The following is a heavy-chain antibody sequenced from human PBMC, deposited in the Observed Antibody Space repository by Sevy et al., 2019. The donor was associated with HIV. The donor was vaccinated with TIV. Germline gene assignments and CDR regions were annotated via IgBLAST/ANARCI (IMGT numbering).Heavy chain of an antibody. CDR1: GGSISSGGYS. Sequence: SETLSLTCAVSGGSISSGGYSWSWIRQPPGKGLEWIGYIYHSGSTYYNPSLKSRVTISVDRSKNQFSLKLSSVTAAGTAVYYCARMRVGSKSFDYWGQGTLVTVSS. CDR3: ARMRVGSKSFDY. D-gene: IGHD3-10*01. J-gene: IGHJ4*02. V-gene: IGHV4-30-2*01. CDR2: IYHSGST.